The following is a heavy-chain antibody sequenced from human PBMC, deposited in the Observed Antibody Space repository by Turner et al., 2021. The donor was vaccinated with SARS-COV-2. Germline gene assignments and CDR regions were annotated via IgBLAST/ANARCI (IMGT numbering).Heavy chain of an antibody. CDR3: AKGDDSRKSGLL. CDR2: IHPSGTI. Sequence: QVQLQQWGAGLFKPSEPLYLTCAFYGGSFSGYYWTWIRQPPEKGLEWIVEIHPSGTIYINPSLKGRVTMSVDTSKNQFYLKVSSVTAAYTAVYYCAKGDDSRKSGLLWGQGTLVTVSS. CDR1: GGSFSGYY. D-gene: IGHD2-15*01. V-gene: IGHV4-34*02. J-gene: IGHJ4*02.